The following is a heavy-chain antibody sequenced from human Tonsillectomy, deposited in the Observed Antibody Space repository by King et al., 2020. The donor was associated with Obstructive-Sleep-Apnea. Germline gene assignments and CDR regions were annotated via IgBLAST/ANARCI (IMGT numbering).Heavy chain of an antibody. CDR3: ARDRRRAAGTSIWGYFDY. V-gene: IGHV4-39*07. D-gene: IGHD6-13*01. CDR2: IYYNGNT. CDR1: GGSINSSYYY. J-gene: IGHJ4*02. Sequence: MQLQESGPGLVKPSETLSLTCSVSGGSINSSYYYWDWIRQPPGKGLEWIGSIYYNGNTYYNPSLKSRVTILVDTPKNQISLRLNSVTAADTAVYYCARDRRRAAGTSIWGYFDYWGQGTLVTFSS.